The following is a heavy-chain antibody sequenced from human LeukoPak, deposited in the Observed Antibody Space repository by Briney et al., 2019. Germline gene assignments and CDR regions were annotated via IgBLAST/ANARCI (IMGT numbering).Heavy chain of an antibody. V-gene: IGHV1-69*04. CDR1: GGTFSSYA. Sequence: GASVKVSCKASGGTFSSYAISWVRQAPGQGLEWMGRINPILGIANYAQKFQGRVTITADKSTSTAYMELSSLRSEDTAVYYCARDRYYDSSGYCFDYWGQGTLVTVSS. D-gene: IGHD3-22*01. CDR3: ARDRYYDSSGYCFDY. J-gene: IGHJ4*02. CDR2: INPILGIA.